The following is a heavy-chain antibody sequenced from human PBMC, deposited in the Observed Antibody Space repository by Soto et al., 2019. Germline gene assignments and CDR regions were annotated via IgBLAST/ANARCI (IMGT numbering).Heavy chain of an antibody. Sequence: QVQLQQWGAGLLKPSETLSLTCAVYGGSFSGYYWSWIRQPPGKGLEWIGEINHSGSTNYNPSLKSRVTISVDTSKKQFSMRLSSVTDADTAVYYCARGGWVYYYGSGSNWFDPWGQGTLVTVSS. V-gene: IGHV4-34*01. J-gene: IGHJ5*02. CDR1: GGSFSGYY. D-gene: IGHD3-10*01. CDR3: ARGGWVYYYGSGSNWFDP. CDR2: INHSGST.